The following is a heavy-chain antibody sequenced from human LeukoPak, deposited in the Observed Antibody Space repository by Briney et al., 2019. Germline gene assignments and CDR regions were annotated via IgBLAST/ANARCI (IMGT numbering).Heavy chain of an antibody. V-gene: IGHV3-21*01. CDR2: ISSSSSYI. Sequence: GGSLRLSCAASGFTFSSYSMNWVRQAPGKGLEWVSSISSSSSYIYYADSVKGRFTISRDNAKNSLYLQMNSLRAEDTAVYYCARGLPTGIDCFDYWGQGTLVTVSS. CDR1: GFTFSSYS. D-gene: IGHD2-21*01. CDR3: ARGLPTGIDCFDY. J-gene: IGHJ4*02.